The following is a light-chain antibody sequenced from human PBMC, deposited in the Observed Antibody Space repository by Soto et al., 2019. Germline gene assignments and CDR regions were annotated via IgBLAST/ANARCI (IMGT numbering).Light chain of an antibody. Sequence: KVMPKSLSTLSXXTGEXATLXXRXLQSVRSNLAWYQLKAGQAASLLIYGASRRPTGIPDSFSGSGCGTTFTITISRIAPENFQVYYCQQRSNWHHEITFGQ. J-gene: IGKJ5*01. V-gene: IGKV3D-11*02. CDR2: GAS. CDR1: QSVRSN. CDR3: QQRSNWHHEIT.